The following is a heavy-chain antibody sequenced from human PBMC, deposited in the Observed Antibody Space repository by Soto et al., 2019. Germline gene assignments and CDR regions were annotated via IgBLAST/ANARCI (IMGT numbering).Heavy chain of an antibody. D-gene: IGHD1-26*01. CDR3: ASRERVDAFDV. V-gene: IGHV1-69*01. J-gene: IGHJ3*01. CDR1: GGTIISHA. CDR2: IIPILGSA. Sequence: QVQLVQSGAEVKRPGSSVKVSCKASGGTIISHAISWVRQAPGQGLEWMGGIIPILGSANYAQKFQDRLTIIADASTSTTYMELSSLRSDHAAVYYCASRERVDAFDVWGQGTLVTVSS.